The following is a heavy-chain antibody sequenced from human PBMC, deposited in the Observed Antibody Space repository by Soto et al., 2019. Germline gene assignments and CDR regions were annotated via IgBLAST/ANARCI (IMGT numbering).Heavy chain of an antibody. V-gene: IGHV4-61*01. Sequence: SETLSLTCTVSGGSVNSYSHYWSWIRQPPGKGLEWIACIYHSGSANYNPSLKSRVTISVDTSKNQFSLKLSSVTTADTAVYYCARNQMATLPDYWGQGTLVTVSS. CDR2: IYHSGSA. CDR1: GGSVNSYSHY. D-gene: IGHD5-12*01. J-gene: IGHJ4*02. CDR3: ARNQMATLPDY.